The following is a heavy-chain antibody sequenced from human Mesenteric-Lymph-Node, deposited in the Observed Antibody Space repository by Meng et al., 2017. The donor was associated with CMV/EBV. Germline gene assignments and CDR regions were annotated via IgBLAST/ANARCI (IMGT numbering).Heavy chain of an antibody. J-gene: IGHJ4*02. Sequence: ASVKVSCKASGGTFSSYTISWVRQAPGQGLEWMGWINPNSGGTNYAQKFQGRVTMTRDTSISTAYMELSRLRSDDTAVYYCARSDFWSGYPYYFDYWGQGTLVTVSS. V-gene: IGHV1-2*02. D-gene: IGHD3-3*01. CDR3: ARSDFWSGYPYYFDY. CDR1: GGTFSSYT. CDR2: INPNSGGT.